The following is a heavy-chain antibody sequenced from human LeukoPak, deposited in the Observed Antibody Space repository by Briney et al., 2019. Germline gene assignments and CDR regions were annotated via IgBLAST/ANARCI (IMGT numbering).Heavy chain of an antibody. D-gene: IGHD3-16*01. CDR2: IYGTGST. V-gene: IGHV4-38-2*01. J-gene: IGHJ4*02. CDR1: VYSLCKNYD. Sequence: SEALSLTCVLSVYSLCKNYDWGWFRQPPGKGLEWIGRIYGTGSTSYNASLMNRVTMSVDKSKNHFSLKLTSVTAADTAVYYCARYDSRGSASTRFDYWGQGILVTISS. CDR3: ARYDSRGSASTRFDY.